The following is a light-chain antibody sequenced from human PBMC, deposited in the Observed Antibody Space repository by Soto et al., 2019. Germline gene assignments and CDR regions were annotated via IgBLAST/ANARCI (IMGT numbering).Light chain of an antibody. Sequence: DIQMTQSPSTLSASVGDRVTITCRASQNINSWLAWYQQKPGKAPNLLIYKASSLESGVPSRFSGSGSGTEFTLTISSLQPDDFATYYCQQYKSYWTFXQGTKVDIK. CDR1: QNINSW. V-gene: IGKV1-5*03. CDR2: KAS. J-gene: IGKJ1*01. CDR3: QQYKSYWT.